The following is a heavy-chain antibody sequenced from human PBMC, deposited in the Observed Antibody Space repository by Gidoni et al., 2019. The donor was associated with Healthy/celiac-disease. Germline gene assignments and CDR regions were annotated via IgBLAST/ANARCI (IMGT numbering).Heavy chain of an antibody. V-gene: IGHV3-33*01. CDR2: IGYDGSNK. Sequence: VSVIGYDGSNKYYADSVKGRFTISRYNSKNTLYLQMNSLIAEDTAVYYCAREYPPYYFDYWGQGTLVTVSS. J-gene: IGHJ4*02. CDR3: AREYPPYYFDY.